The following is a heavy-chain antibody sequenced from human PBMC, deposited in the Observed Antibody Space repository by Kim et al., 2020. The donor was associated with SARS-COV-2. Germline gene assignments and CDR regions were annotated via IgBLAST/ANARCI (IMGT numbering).Heavy chain of an antibody. V-gene: IGHV1-8*01. CDR2: MNPNSGNT. J-gene: IGHJ6*02. CDR1: GYTFTSYD. CDR3: ASLTYYYGSGSYYPTRYYYYGMDV. Sequence: ASVKVSCKASGYTFTSYDINWVRQATGQGLEWMGWMNPNSGNTGYAQKFQGRVTMTRNTSISTAYMELSSLRSEDTAVYYCASLTYYYGSGSYYPTRYYYYGMDVWGQGTTVTVSS. D-gene: IGHD3-10*01.